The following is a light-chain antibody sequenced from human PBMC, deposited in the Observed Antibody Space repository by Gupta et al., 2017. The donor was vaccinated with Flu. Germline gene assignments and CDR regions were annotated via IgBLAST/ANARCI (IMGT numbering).Light chain of an antibody. CDR1: QSVNKYY. CDR3: QLYGPSPT. Sequence: GERATLSCRASQSVNKYYSAWYQQKHGQAPRLLIYGASTRAIGIPDKFSGRGSGTDFTLTITRLEPEDVAVYHWQLYGPSPTFGQGTKLEIK. V-gene: IGKV3-20*01. J-gene: IGKJ2*01. CDR2: GAS.